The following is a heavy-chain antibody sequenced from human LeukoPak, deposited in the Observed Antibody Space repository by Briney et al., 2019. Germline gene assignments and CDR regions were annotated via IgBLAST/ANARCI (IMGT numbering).Heavy chain of an antibody. D-gene: IGHD4-17*01. V-gene: IGHV1-69*06. CDR3: ARNPHDYGDYSYYYYYGMDV. CDR1: GGTFSSYA. Sequence: SVKVSCKASGGTFSSYAISWVRQAPGQGLEWMGGIIPIFGTANYAQKFQGRVTITADKSTSTAFMELSSLRSEDTAVYYCARNPHDYGDYSYYYYYGMDVWGKGTTVTVSS. J-gene: IGHJ6*04. CDR2: IIPIFGTA.